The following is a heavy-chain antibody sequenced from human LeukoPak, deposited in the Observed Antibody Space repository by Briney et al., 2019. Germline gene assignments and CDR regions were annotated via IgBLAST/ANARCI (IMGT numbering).Heavy chain of an antibody. Sequence: GGSLRLSCAASGFTFSSYAMHWVRQAPGKGLEWVAVISYDGSNKYYADSVKGRFTISRDNSKNTLYLQMNSLRAEDTAVYYCAKWGYYSNYDGRSNYYYYYYGMDVWGQGTTVTVSS. J-gene: IGHJ6*02. D-gene: IGHD4-11*01. CDR2: ISYDGSNK. CDR3: AKWGYYSNYDGRSNYYYYYYGMDV. V-gene: IGHV3-30-3*02. CDR1: GFTFSSYA.